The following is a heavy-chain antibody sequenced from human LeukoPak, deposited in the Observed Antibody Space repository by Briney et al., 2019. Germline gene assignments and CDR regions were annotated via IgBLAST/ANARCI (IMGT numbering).Heavy chain of an antibody. CDR1: GGTFSSYA. Sequence: ASVKVSCKASGGTFSSYAISWVRQAPGQGLEWMGGIIPIFGTANYAQKFQGRVTITTDESTSTAYMELSSLRSEDTAVYYCARTIIAAAGTGYYYYGMDVWGQGTTVTVSS. CDR3: ARTIIAAAGTGYYYYGMDV. CDR2: IIPIFGTA. D-gene: IGHD6-13*01. J-gene: IGHJ6*02. V-gene: IGHV1-69*05.